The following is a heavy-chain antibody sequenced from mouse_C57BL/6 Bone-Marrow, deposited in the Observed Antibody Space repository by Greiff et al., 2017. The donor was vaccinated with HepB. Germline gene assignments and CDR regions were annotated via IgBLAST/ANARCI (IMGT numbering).Heavy chain of an antibody. J-gene: IGHJ2*01. CDR3: ARWPF. Sequence: QVHVKQSGAELARPGASVKLSCKASGYTFTSYGISWVKQRTGQGLEWIGEIYPRSGNTYYNEKFKGKATLPADKSSSTAYMELRSLTSEDSAFYFCARWPFWGQGTTLTVSS. CDR1: GYTFTSYG. V-gene: IGHV1-81*01. CDR2: IYPRSGNT.